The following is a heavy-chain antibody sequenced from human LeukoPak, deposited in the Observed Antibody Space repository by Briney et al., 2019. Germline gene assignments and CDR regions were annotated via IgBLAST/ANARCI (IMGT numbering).Heavy chain of an antibody. Sequence: SVKVSCKASGGTFSSYAISWVRQAPGQGLEWMGRIIPILGIANYAQKFQGRVTITADKSTSTAYMELSSLRSEDTAVYYCARGTGGVSHLGNWGQGTLVTVSS. D-gene: IGHD2-8*02. CDR1: GGTFSSYA. CDR3: ARGTGGVSHLGN. J-gene: IGHJ4*02. V-gene: IGHV1-69*04. CDR2: IIPILGIA.